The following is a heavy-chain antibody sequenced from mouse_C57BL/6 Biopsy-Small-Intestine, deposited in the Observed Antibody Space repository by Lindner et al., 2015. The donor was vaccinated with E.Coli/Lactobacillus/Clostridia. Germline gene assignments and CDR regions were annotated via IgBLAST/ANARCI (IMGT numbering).Heavy chain of an antibody. Sequence: VQLQESGAELVKPGASVKLSCTASGFNIKDYYMQWVKQRTEQGLEWIGRIDPENGETKYAPKFQGKATITADTSSNTASLQLSSLTSEDIAVFYCIRSGWGSGTMDYWGQGTSVTVSS. CDR3: IRSGWGSGTMDY. V-gene: IGHV14-2*01. CDR1: GFNIKDYY. D-gene: IGHD3-1*01. J-gene: IGHJ4*01. CDR2: IDPENGET.